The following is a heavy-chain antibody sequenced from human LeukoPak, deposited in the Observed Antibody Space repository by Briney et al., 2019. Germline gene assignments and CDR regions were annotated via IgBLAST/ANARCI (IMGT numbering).Heavy chain of an antibody. CDR2: IYYSGSI. CDR1: GGAISNDY. J-gene: IGHJ4*02. CDR3: ARDGSSGWLL. D-gene: IGHD6-19*01. V-gene: IGHV4-59*01. Sequence: PSETLSLTCTVSGGAISNDYWSWIRQPPGKGLEWIGYIYYSGSINYNPSLKSRVTISVDTSKNQSSLKLSSVTAADTAVYYCARDGSSGWLLWGQGTLVTVSS.